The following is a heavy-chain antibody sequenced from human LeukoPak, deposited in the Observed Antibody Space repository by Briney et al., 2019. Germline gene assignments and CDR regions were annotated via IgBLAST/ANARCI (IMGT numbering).Heavy chain of an antibody. CDR1: GYTFTGYY. Sequence: ASVKVSCKASGYTFTGYYMHWVRQAPGQGLEWMGWINTNTGNPTYAQGFTGRFVFSLDTSVSTAYLQISSLKAEDTAVYYCARDPGGIAAAGFCVDWGQGTRVTVSS. D-gene: IGHD6-13*01. CDR3: ARDPGGIAAAGFCVD. J-gene: IGHJ4*02. V-gene: IGHV7-4-1*02. CDR2: INTNTGNP.